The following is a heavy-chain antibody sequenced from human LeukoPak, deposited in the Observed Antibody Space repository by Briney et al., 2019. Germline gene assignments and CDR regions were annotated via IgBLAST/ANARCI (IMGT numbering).Heavy chain of an antibody. CDR1: GGSFSGYY. D-gene: IGHD2-15*01. Sequence: SETLSLTCAVYGGSFSGYYWSWIRQPPGKGLEWIGEINHSGSTNYNLSLKSRVTISVDTSKNQFSLKLSSVTAADTAVYYCARGYCSGGSCYSLRFYYYYGMDVWGQGTTVTVSS. CDR3: ARGYCSGGSCYSLRFYYYYGMDV. CDR2: INHSGST. V-gene: IGHV4-34*01. J-gene: IGHJ6*02.